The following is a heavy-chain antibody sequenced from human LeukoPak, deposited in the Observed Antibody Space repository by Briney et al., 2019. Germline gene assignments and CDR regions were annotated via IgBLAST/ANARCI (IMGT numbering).Heavy chain of an antibody. J-gene: IGHJ4*02. D-gene: IGHD3-22*01. CDR2: IYYSGST. V-gene: IGHV4-59*12. CDR3: ARVRYDGSGF. CDR1: GGSISSYY. Sequence: PSDTLSLTCTVSGGSISSYYWSWIRQPPGKGLEWIEYIYYSGSTNYNPSLKSRVTISVDTSKNQFSLKLSSVTAADTAVYYCARVRYDGSGFWGQGTLVTVSS.